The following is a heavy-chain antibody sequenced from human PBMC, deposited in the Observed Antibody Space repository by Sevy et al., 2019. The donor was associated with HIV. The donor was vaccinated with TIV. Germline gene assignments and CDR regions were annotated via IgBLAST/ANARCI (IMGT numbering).Heavy chain of an antibody. CDR3: ARCLGGLRPWEYNWFDP. D-gene: IGHD1-26*01. CDR1: GYTFAGYG. CDR2: VTPYNGHK. Sequence: ASVKVSCKGSGYTFAGYGISWVRQAPGQGLEWMGWVTPYNGHKKYAQRLQGRVTMTTDTSTSTAYMELRSLRSDDTAVYYCARCLGGLRPWEYNWFDPWGQGTLVTVSS. V-gene: IGHV1-18*01. J-gene: IGHJ5*02.